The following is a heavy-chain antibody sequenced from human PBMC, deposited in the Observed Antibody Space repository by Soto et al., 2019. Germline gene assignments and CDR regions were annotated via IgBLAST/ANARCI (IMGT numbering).Heavy chain of an antibody. V-gene: IGHV3-73*01. Sequence: EVSVLESGGGLVQPGGSLTLSCVTSGFTFSDAAMHWVRQASGKGLEWIGRIRNKANNHATAYAASVQGRITIYSDDSQIRALLQMNMAKTEDTAVCYCTRISGKKDGYWGQGTLVTVSS. CDR2: IRNKANNHAT. CDR3: TRISGKKDGY. D-gene: IGHD1-20*01. J-gene: IGHJ4*02. CDR1: GFTFSDAA.